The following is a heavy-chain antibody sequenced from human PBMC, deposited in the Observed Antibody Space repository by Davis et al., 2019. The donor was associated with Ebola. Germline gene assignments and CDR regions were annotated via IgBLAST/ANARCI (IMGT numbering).Heavy chain of an antibody. CDR1: GYTFTTYG. CDR3: ARVYGSGWGGDDY. J-gene: IGHJ4*02. CDR2: ISGYNGNT. D-gene: IGHD6-19*01. Sequence: ASVKVSCKASGYTFTTYGISWVRQAPGQGLEWMGWISGYNGNTNYAQKFQGRVTVTTDTSTNTAYMELRRLRSDDTAIYYCARVYGSGWGGDDYWGQGTLVTVSS. V-gene: IGHV1-18*04.